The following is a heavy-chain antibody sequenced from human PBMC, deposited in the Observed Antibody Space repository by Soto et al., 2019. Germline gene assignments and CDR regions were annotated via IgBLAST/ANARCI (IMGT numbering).Heavy chain of an antibody. J-gene: IGHJ4*02. CDR3: ARSEYYYDSSGYYPP. V-gene: IGHV4-34*01. D-gene: IGHD3-22*01. CDR1: GGSFSCYY. CDR2: INHSGST. Sequence: SETLSLTCAVYGGSFSCYYWSWIRQPPGKGLEWIGEINHSGSTNYNPSLKSRVTISVDTSKNQFSLKLSSVTAADTAVYYCARSEYYYDSSGYYPPWGQGTLVTVSS.